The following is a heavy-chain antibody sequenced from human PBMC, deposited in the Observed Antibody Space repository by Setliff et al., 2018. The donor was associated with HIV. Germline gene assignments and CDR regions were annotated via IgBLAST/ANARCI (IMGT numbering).Heavy chain of an antibody. D-gene: IGHD2-15*01. CDR3: AKCGGVTCYSASWYFDY. CDR2: ISIRSSI. J-gene: IGHJ4*02. CDR1: RFIFSDCY. V-gene: IGHV3-NL1*01. Sequence: GGSLRLSCAASRFIFSDCYVNWVRKAPGKGLEWVSTISIRSSIYYVDSVKGRFTISRDNSKNTLYLQMNSLRAEDTAVYYCAKCGGVTCYSASWYFDYWGQGTLVTVSS.